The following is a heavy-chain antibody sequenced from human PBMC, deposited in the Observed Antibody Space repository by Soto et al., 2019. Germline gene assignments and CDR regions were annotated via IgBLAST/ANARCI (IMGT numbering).Heavy chain of an antibody. CDR2: ITASGGST. CDR1: GFTFSSYA. J-gene: IGHJ4*02. V-gene: IGHV3-23*01. CDR3: ATKYCTSGVCTTFGPGFFDC. D-gene: IGHD2-8*01. Sequence: PGGSLRLSCAASGFTFSSYAMNWVRQAPGKGLEWVSVITASGGSTKYADSVKGRFTISRDNSKNTLYLQMNSLRAEDTAVYYCATKYCTSGVCTTFGPGFFDCWGQGTLVTVSS.